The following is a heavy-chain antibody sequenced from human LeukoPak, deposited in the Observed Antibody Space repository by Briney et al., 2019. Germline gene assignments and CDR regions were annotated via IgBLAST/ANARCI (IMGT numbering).Heavy chain of an antibody. CDR2: ISYDGSNK. J-gene: IGHJ6*02. CDR1: GFTFSSYS. D-gene: IGHD2-8*01. Sequence: GGSLRLSCAASGFTFSSYSMNWVRQAPGKGLEWVAVISYDGSNKYYADSVKGRFTISRDNSKNTLYLQMNSLRAEDTAVYYCAKSTSGYCTNGVCYTGHYYYGMDVWGQGTTVTVSS. V-gene: IGHV3-30*18. CDR3: AKSTSGYCTNGVCYTGHYYYGMDV.